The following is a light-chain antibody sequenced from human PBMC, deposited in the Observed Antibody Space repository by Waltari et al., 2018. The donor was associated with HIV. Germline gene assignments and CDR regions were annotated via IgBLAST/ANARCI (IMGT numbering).Light chain of an antibody. CDR2: GNN. CDR1: SSNTGAGYD. Sequence: QSVPTQPPSVSGAPGQRVTISCTGSSSNTGAGYDVHWYQQLPGTAPKLLIYGNNNRPSGVPDRFSGSKSGTSVSLAITGLQAEDEADYFCQSYDSRLRAVVFGGGTKLTVL. J-gene: IGLJ2*01. V-gene: IGLV1-40*01. CDR3: QSYDSRLRAVV.